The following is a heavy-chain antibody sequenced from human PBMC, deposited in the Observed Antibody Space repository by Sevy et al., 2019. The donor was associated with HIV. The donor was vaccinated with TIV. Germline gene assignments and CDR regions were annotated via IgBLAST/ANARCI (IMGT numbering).Heavy chain of an antibody. Sequence: GGSLRLSCAASGFTFSSYSMNWVRQAPGKGLEWVSSISSSNNYIYYADSLKGRFTISRDNAKNSRYLQMNSLRAEDTAVYYCARELREYSSSSKYYFDYWGQGILVTVS. CDR2: ISSSNNYI. CDR1: GFTFSSYS. V-gene: IGHV3-21*01. D-gene: IGHD6-6*01. J-gene: IGHJ4*02. CDR3: ARELREYSSSSKYYFDY.